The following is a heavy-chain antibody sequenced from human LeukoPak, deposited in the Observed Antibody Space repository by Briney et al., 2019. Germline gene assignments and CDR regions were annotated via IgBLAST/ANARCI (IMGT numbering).Heavy chain of an antibody. CDR2: IRSKANSYAT. V-gene: IGHV3-73*01. D-gene: IGHD2-15*01. Sequence: GGSLRLSCAASGFTFSGSAMHWVRQASGKGLEWVGRIRSKANSYATAYAASVKGRFTISRDDSKNTAYLQMNSLKTEDTAVYYCAKDITAQIWGQGTLVTVSS. CDR3: AKDITAQI. J-gene: IGHJ4*02. CDR1: GFTFSGSA.